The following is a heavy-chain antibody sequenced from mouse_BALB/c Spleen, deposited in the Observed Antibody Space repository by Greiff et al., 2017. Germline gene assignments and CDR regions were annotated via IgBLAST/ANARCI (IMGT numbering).Heavy chain of an antibody. CDR3: AKDDGYGRLYAMDY. D-gene: IGHD2-3*01. J-gene: IGHJ4*01. V-gene: IGHV2-9*02. CDR2: IWAGGST. Sequence: QVQLKESGPGLVAPSQSLSITCTVSGFSLTSYGVHWVRQPPGKGLEWLGVIWAGGSTNYNSALMSRLSISKDNSKSQVFLKMNSLQTDDTAMYYCAKDDGYGRLYAMDYWGQGTSVTVSS. CDR1: GFSLTSYG.